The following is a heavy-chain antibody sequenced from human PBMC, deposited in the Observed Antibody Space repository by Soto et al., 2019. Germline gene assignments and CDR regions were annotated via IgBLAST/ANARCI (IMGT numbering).Heavy chain of an antibody. CDR1: GYSFTSLD. Sequence: ASVKVSYKASGYSFTSLDINWVRQAAGQGPEWMGWMSPTSGATGYAQKFQGRVTMTRDISTSTAYMELSSLRSEDTAVYYCARGVAAGVDYWGQGTLVTVSS. J-gene: IGHJ4*02. CDR3: ARGVAAGVDY. V-gene: IGHV1-8*01. D-gene: IGHD6-13*01. CDR2: MSPTSGAT.